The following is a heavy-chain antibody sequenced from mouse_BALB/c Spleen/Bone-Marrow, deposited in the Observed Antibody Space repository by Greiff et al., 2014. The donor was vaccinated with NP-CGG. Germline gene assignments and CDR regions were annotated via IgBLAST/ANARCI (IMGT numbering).Heavy chain of an antibody. CDR2: ISSGSSTI. V-gene: IGHV5-17*02. CDR3: TRGGNWEDFDY. J-gene: IGHJ2*01. CDR1: GFTFSSFG. D-gene: IGHD4-1*01. Sequence: EVKLVESGGGLVQPGGSRKLSCAASGFTFSSFGMHWVRRAPERGLEWVAYISSGSSTIFYADTVKGRFTISRDNPKNTLFLQMTSLRSEDTAMYYCTRGGNWEDFDYWGQGTTLTVSS.